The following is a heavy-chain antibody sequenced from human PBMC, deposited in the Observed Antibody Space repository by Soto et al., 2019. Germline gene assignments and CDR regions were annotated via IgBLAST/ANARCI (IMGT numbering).Heavy chain of an antibody. CDR1: GFSLSTSGVG. D-gene: IGHD3-9*01. V-gene: IGHV2-5*02. J-gene: IGHJ4*02. CDR2: IYWDDSK. Sequence: QISSKASGPTLMRPTQTLTLTCAFSGFSLSTSGVGVGWIRQPPGKALEWLAVIYWDDSKHYSPSLRSRLTITKDTSKNQVVLTMTNMDPMDTGTYYCAHKGPEDWPLDYWGQGTLVTVSS. CDR3: AHKGPEDWPLDY.